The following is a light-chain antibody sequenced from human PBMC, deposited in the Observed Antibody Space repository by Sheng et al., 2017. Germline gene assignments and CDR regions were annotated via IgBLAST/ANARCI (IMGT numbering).Light chain of an antibody. CDR3: CSYAGGSTWV. J-gene: IGLJ3*02. V-gene: IGLV2-23*01. Sequence: QSALAQPASVSGSPGQSITISCTGTSSNIGNYNYVSWYQQHPDKAPKLMIYEASERPSGVSNRFSGSKSDNTASLTISGLQAEDEADYYCCSYAGGSTWVFGGGTKLTVL. CDR1: SSNIGNYNY. CDR2: EAS.